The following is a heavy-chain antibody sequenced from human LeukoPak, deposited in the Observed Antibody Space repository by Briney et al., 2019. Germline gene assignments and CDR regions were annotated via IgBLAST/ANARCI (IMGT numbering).Heavy chain of an antibody. CDR3: ANDRAQQLVLDF. D-gene: IGHD6-13*01. CDR1: GVTLSPYG. Sequence: GGSQRLSCAASGVTLSPYGMHWVRQAPGKGLEWVAVISYEGGTQHYADSVKGRFTISRDNSKNTLFLQMNSLRAEDTAVYYCANDRAQQLVLDFWGQGTLVTVSS. CDR2: ISYEGGTQ. V-gene: IGHV3-30*18. J-gene: IGHJ4*02.